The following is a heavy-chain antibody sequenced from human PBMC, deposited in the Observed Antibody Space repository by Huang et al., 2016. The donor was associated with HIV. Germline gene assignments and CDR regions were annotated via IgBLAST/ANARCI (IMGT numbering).Heavy chain of an antibody. Sequence: QVQLQESGPGLVKPSETLSLTCTVSGGSISTYYWSWIRQPAGKGLEWVGRFYTSGNTHYNPSIRSRCTMSGDTSKNQFSLRLTSVTAADTAVYYCARENEFCGSTNCHHYYYGLDVWGQGTTVTVSS. D-gene: IGHD2-2*01. CDR1: GGSISTYY. CDR2: FYTSGNT. CDR3: ARENEFCGSTNCHHYYYGLDV. J-gene: IGHJ6*02. V-gene: IGHV4-4*07.